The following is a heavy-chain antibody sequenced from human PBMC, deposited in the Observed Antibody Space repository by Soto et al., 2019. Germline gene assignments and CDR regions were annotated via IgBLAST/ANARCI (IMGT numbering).Heavy chain of an antibody. Sequence: SETLSLTCTVSGGSITTVGNYWSWIRQFPGKGLEWIGHISYSGSTNSNPSLRSRLSMSVDTSKNQFSLELSSVTAADTAVYYCARLLGGGCCMGIIDDFDIWGQGTVVTVSS. CDR3: ARLLGGGCCMGIIDDFDI. CDR1: GGSITTVGNY. CDR2: ISYSGST. D-gene: IGHD2-15*01. J-gene: IGHJ3*02. V-gene: IGHV4-31*03.